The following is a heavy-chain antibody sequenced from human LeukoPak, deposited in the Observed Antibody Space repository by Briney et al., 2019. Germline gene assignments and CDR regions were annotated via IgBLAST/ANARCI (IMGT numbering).Heavy chain of an antibody. D-gene: IGHD2-8*01. V-gene: IGHV3-66*01. CDR1: GFTGRSNY. J-gene: IGHJ5*02. CDR3: ARGLMWGFDP. Sequence: PGGVLRLSCAASGFTGRSNYMSWGRPAPGKGVEWVSVIYSGGTTHYGDSVKGRFTISRDNSKNTLYLQMDSLRVEDTAVYYCARGLMWGFDPWGQGTLVTVSS. CDR2: IYSGGTT.